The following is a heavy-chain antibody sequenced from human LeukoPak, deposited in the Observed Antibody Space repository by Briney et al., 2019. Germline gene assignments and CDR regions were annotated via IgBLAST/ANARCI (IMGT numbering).Heavy chain of an antibody. CDR2: ISSSSSYI. CDR1: GFTFSSYS. Sequence: KPGGSLRLSCAASGFTFSSYSMNWVRQAPGKGLEWVSSISSSSSYIYYADSVKGRFTISRDNAKNSLYLQMNSLRAEDTAVYYCAKVPLSSSGWDREYYFDYWGQGTLVTVSS. V-gene: IGHV3-21*01. CDR3: AKVPLSSSGWDREYYFDY. J-gene: IGHJ4*02. D-gene: IGHD6-19*01.